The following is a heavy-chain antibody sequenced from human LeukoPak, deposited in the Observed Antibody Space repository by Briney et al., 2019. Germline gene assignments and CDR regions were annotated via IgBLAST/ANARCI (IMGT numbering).Heavy chain of an antibody. Sequence: SVTVTCKSSGGTFSSYALSWVRQPPGQGLAWVGGIIPIFGTANYAQKFQGVVTMSRDTSTDTVYMELSSLRSEDTAVYYGARDMNSGAYWGFFDIWGQGTMVTVSS. CDR3: ARDMNSGAYWGFFDI. CDR2: IIPIFGTA. D-gene: IGHD1-26*01. V-gene: IGHV1-69*05. CDR1: GGTFSSYA. J-gene: IGHJ3*02.